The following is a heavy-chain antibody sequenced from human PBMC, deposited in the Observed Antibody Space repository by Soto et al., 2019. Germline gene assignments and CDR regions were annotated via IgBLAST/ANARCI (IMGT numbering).Heavy chain of an antibody. CDR3: ARGKSTYDFWSGYQFRYDY. J-gene: IGHJ4*02. CDR1: GGSFSGYY. Sequence: ASETLSLTCAVYGGSFSGYYWSWIRQPPGKGLEWIGEINHSGSTNYNPSLKSRVTISVDTSKNQFSLKLSSVTAADTAVYYCARGKSTYDFWSGYQFRYDYWGQGTLVTVSS. CDR2: INHSGST. V-gene: IGHV4-34*01. D-gene: IGHD3-3*01.